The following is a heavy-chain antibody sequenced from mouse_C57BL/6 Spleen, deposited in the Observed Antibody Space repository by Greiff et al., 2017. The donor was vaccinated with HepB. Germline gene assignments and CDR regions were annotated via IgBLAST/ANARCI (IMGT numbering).Heavy chain of an antibody. CDR3: AREGIPAWFAY. CDR1: GFTFSDYG. V-gene: IGHV5-17*01. Sequence: EVQRVESGGGLVKPGGSLKLSCAASGFTFSDYGMHWVRQAPEKGLEWVAYISSGSSTNYYADTVKGRFTISRDNTKNTLFLQMTSLRSEDTARYNWAREGIPAWFAYWGQGTLVTVSA. J-gene: IGHJ3*01. D-gene: IGHD5-1-1*01. CDR2: ISSGSSTN.